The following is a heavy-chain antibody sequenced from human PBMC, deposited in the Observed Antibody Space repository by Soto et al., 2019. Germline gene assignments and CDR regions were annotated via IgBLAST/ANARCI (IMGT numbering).Heavy chain of an antibody. CDR3: ARSSSSATASHYYYYGMDV. CDR2: IIPIFGTA. CDR1: GGTFGSYA. Sequence: QVQLVQSGAEVKKPGSSVKVSCKASGGTFGSYAISWVRQAPGQGLEWMGGIIPIFGTANYAQKFQGRVTITADESTSTAYMELSSLRSEDTAVYYCARSSSSATASHYYYYGMDVWGQGTTVTVSS. V-gene: IGHV1-69*01. D-gene: IGHD6-6*01. J-gene: IGHJ6*02.